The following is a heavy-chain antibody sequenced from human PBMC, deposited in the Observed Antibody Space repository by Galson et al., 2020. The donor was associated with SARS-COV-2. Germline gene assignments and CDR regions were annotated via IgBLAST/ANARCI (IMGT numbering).Heavy chain of an antibody. CDR1: GGSISHNY. V-gene: IGHV4-59*01. Sequence: LETLSLTCTVSGGSISHNYWSWIRQPPGKGLEWIGSIYYSGSGSTIYNPSLKSRVTISLDTSKKNQFFLTLTSVTATDTAVYYCAKRKSYYGAFDVWGHGTVVTVS. D-gene: IGHD3-16*01. CDR2: IYYSGSGST. J-gene: IGHJ3*01. CDR3: AKRKSYYGAFDV.